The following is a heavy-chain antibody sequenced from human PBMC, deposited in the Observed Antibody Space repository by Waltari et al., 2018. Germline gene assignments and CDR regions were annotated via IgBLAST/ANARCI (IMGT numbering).Heavy chain of an antibody. D-gene: IGHD6-6*01. V-gene: IGHV1-69*15. CDR3: ARGIAGRPVWFDP. J-gene: IGHJ5*02. CDR1: GGTFSSYV. Sequence: QVQLVQSGAEVKKPGSSVKVSCTASGGTFSSYVISWVRQVPGQGLEWMGRIIPVLGTAKAAQTFQGRVTSTADESTRTAYMERSSLRSEDTAVYYCARGIAGRPVWFDPWGQGTLVTVSS. CDR2: IIPVLGTA.